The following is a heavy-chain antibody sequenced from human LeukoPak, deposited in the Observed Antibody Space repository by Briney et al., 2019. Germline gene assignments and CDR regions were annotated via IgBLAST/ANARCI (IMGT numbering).Heavy chain of an antibody. CDR3: ARVRYCSSTSCYRYYFDY. V-gene: IGHV4-34*01. D-gene: IGHD2-2*02. J-gene: IGHJ4*02. CDR2: INHSGST. CDR1: GGSFSGYY. Sequence: PSETLSLTCAVYGGSFSGYYWSWIRQPPGKGLEWIGEINHSGSTNYNPSLKSRVTISVDTSKNQFSLKLSSVTAADTAVYYYARVRYCSSTSCYRYYFDYWGQGTLVTVSS.